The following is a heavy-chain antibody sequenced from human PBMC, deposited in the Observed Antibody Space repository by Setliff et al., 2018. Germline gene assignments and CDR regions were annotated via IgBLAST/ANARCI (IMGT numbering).Heavy chain of an antibody. CDR3: AREWGSNGWAFDI. V-gene: IGHV3-23*01. CDR1: GFTFSSYA. J-gene: IGHJ3*02. D-gene: IGHD3-16*01. Sequence: LRLSCAASGFTFSSYAMSWVRQAPGKGLEWVSAISGSGGSTYYADSVKGRFTISRDNSKNTLYLQMNSLRAEDTAVYYCAREWGSNGWAFDIWGQGTMVTVSS. CDR2: ISGSGGST.